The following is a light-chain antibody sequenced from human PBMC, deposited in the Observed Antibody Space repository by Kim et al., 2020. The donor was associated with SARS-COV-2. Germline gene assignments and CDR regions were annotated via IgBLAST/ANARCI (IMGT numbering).Light chain of an antibody. CDR1: QTIDSS. CDR2: GTS. V-gene: IGKV3-15*01. Sequence: EIVMTQSPATLSVSPGERVALSCRASQTIDSSLAWYQRKPGQAPRLLIYGTSTRAYGIPARFSGSGSGTEFTLTISSLQSEDFAVYYCHQYNNWPSWTFGQGTKVDIK. CDR3: HQYNNWPSWT. J-gene: IGKJ1*01.